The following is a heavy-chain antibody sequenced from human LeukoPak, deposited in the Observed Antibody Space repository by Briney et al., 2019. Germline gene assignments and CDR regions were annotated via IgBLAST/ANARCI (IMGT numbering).Heavy chain of an antibody. Sequence: SETLSLTCTVSGGSISSYYWNWIRQPPGKGLEWIGYIYYSGSTNYNPSLKSRVTISVDTSKNQFSLKLSSVTAADTAVYYCARRPDRITIFGVVNWFDPWGQGTLVTVSS. V-gene: IGHV4-59*12. CDR1: GGSISSYY. CDR3: ARRPDRITIFGVVNWFDP. J-gene: IGHJ5*02. D-gene: IGHD3-3*01. CDR2: IYYSGST.